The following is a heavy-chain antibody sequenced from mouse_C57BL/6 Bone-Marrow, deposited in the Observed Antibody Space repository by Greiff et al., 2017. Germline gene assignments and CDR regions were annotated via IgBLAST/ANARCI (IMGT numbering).Heavy chain of an antibody. CDR1: GYTFTSYW. CDR3: ARVFITTPVDYFDY. V-gene: IGHV1-64*01. D-gene: IGHD1-1*01. CDR2: IHPNSGST. J-gene: IGHJ2*01. Sequence: QVQLQQPGAELVKPGASVKLSCKASGYTFTSYWMHWVKQRPGQGLEWIGMIHPNSGSTNYNEKFKSKATLTVDKSSSTAYMQLSSLTSEDSAVYYCARVFITTPVDYFDYWGQGTTLTVSS.